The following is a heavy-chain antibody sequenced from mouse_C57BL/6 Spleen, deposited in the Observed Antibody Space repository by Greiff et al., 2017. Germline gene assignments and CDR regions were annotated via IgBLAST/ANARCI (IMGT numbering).Heavy chain of an antibody. CDR1: GYTFTSYG. CDR2: IYPRSGNT. J-gene: IGHJ4*01. D-gene: IGHD5-1*01. Sequence: VQLQQSGAELARPGASVKLSCKASGYTFTSYGISWVKQRTGQGLEWIGEIYPRSGNTYYNEKFKGKATLPADKSSSTAYMELRSLTSEDSAVYVCAVPSKAMDYWGQGTSGTVSS. V-gene: IGHV1-81*01. CDR3: AVPSKAMDY.